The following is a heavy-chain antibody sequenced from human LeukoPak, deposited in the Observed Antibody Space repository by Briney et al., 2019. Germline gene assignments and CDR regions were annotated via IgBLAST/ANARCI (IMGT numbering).Heavy chain of an antibody. CDR3: ARGGCSGGSCYVPPDDAFDI. J-gene: IGHJ3*02. CDR1: GGSISSYY. D-gene: IGHD2-15*01. Sequence: SQTLSLTCTVSGGSISSYYWSWIRQPPGKGLEWIGYIYYSGSTNYNPSLKSRVTISVDTSENQFSLKLSSVTAADTAVYYCARGGCSGGSCYVPPDDAFDIWGQGTMVTVSS. V-gene: IGHV4-59*01. CDR2: IYYSGST.